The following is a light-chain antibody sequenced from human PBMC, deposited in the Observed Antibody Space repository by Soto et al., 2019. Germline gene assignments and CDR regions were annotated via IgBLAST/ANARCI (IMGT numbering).Light chain of an antibody. CDR1: QSVDSN. CDR3: LQYNQWPPWT. Sequence: EIVMTQSPATLSVSPGERVTLSCRASQSVDSNLAWYQQKPGQAPRHLIYGASTRATGIPARFGGSGSGTEFTLTISSLQSEDFAIYYCLQYNQWPPWTFGQGTKVEIK. V-gene: IGKV3-15*01. CDR2: GAS. J-gene: IGKJ1*01.